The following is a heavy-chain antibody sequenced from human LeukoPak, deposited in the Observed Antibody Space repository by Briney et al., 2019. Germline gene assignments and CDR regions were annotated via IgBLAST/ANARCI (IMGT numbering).Heavy chain of an antibody. CDR3: AKSISYGDYRANWYLDL. D-gene: IGHD4-17*01. CDR2: ISGSGGST. J-gene: IGHJ2*01. V-gene: IGHV3-23*01. Sequence: GGSLRLSCAASGFTFSSYAMSWVRQAPGKGLEWVSAISGSGGSTYYADSVKGRFTISRDNSKNTLYLQMNSLRAEDTAVYYCAKSISYGDYRANWYLDLWGRGTLVTVSS. CDR1: GFTFSSYA.